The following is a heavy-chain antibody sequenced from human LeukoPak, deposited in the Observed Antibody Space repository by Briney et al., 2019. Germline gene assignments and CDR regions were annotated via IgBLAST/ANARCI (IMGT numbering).Heavy chain of an antibody. J-gene: IGHJ4*02. CDR1: GYTFTSYG. CDR2: ISAYNGNT. D-gene: IGHD3-22*01. V-gene: IGHV1-18*01. CDR3: ARTAVYYDSSGYYYYFDY. Sequence: ASVKVSCKASGYTFTSYGISWVRQAPGQGLEWMGWISAYNGNTNYAQKLQGRVTMTTDTSTSTAYMELRSLRSDDTAVYYCARTAVYYDSSGYYYYFDYWGQGTLVPVSS.